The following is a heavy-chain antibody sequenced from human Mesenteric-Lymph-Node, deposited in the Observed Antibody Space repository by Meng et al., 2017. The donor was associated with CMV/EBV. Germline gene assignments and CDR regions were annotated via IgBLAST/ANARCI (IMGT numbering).Heavy chain of an antibody. Sequence: SETLSLTCTVSGGSISSYYWSWIRQPPGKGLEWIGAIYYSGITYYSPSLTSRVTISVDTSKNQYSLKLSSVTAADTAVYYCARERVVPPVISFWGQGTLVTVSS. J-gene: IGHJ1*01. D-gene: IGHD2-2*01. CDR3: ARERVVPPVISF. V-gene: IGHV4-59*12. CDR2: IYYSGIT. CDR1: GGSISSYY.